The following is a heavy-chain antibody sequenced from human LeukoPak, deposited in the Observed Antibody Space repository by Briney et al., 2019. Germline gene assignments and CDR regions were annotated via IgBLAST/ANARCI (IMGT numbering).Heavy chain of an antibody. V-gene: IGHV3-74*01. CDR2: INSDGSST. D-gene: IGHD6-13*01. J-gene: IGHJ4*02. Sequence: GGSLRLSCAASGFTFSSYWMHWVRRAPGKGLVWVSRINSDGSSTSYADSVKGRFTISRDNAKNTLYLQMNSLRAEDTAVYYCAKDTGIAGPLDYWGQGTLVTVSS. CDR1: GFTFSSYW. CDR3: AKDTGIAGPLDY.